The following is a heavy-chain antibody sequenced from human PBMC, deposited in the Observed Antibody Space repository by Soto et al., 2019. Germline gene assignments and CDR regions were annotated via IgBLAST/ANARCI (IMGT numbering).Heavy chain of an antibody. D-gene: IGHD6-25*01. CDR3: GSVRPSGYVLS. CDR1: GGSLSSYY. CDR2: VYFSGNT. V-gene: IGHV4-59*01. J-gene: IGHJ5*02. Sequence: SETLSITCTVSGGSLSSYYWTWIRQSPGKGLEWIGYVYFSGNTNYNPSLKIRVTISIDTSKNQSSLRLASVTAADTAFYYCGSVRPSGYVLSWGQGTLVTVSS.